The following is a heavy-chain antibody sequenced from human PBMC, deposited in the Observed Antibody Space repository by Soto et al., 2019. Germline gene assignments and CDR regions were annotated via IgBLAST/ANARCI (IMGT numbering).Heavy chain of an antibody. V-gene: IGHV4-39*01. CDR3: ARRKYSGTFWSLDY. J-gene: IGHJ4*02. Sequence: QLQLQESGPGLVKPSETLSLTCTVSGDSISSSSYYWGWIRQPPGKGLEWIGNIFYSGITYYNPSLKGRVAMSVDTSKSQFSLNLTSVTAADTAVYYCARRKYSGTFWSLDYWGRGTQVTVSS. D-gene: IGHD1-26*01. CDR2: IFYSGIT. CDR1: GDSISSSSYY.